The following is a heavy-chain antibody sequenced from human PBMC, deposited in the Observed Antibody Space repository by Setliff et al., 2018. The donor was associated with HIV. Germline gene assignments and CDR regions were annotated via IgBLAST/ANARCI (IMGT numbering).Heavy chain of an antibody. V-gene: IGHV1-8*02. Sequence: GASVKVSCKASGYNFINNDINWVRQATGQGLEWMGWMNPNSGNSGYAQKFQGRVTMTRSTSFSTAYMELSNLTSEDTAIYYCAREHKVSLGRGIVVLWGFDPWGQGTLVTVSS. D-gene: IGHD3-10*01. CDR3: AREHKVSLGRGIVVLWGFDP. J-gene: IGHJ5*02. CDR2: MNPNSGNS. CDR1: GYNFINND.